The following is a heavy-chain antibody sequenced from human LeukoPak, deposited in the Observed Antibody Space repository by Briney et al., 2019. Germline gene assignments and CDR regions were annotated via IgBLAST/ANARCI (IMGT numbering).Heavy chain of an antibody. Sequence: PSETLSLTCAVYGGSFSGYYWSWIRQPPGKGLEWIGEINHSGSTNYNPSLKSRVTISVDTSKNQFSLKLSSVTAADTAVYYCARARIMITFGGVIAHFDYWGQGTLVTVSS. J-gene: IGHJ4*02. V-gene: IGHV4-34*01. CDR2: INHSGST. CDR1: GGSFSGYY. CDR3: ARARIMITFGGVIAHFDY. D-gene: IGHD3-16*02.